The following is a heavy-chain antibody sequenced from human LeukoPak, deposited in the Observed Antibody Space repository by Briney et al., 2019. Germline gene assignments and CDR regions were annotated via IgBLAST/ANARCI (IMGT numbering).Heavy chain of an antibody. Sequence: GGSLRLSCAASGFXFNNYVMSWVRQAPGKGLEWVSSISGSGGSTYYTDSVKGRFTISRDNSKNTLFLQMNSLRAEDTAVYSCAKDSTASGSYYGMDIWGQGTTVTVSS. V-gene: IGHV3-23*01. CDR3: AKDSTASGSYYGMDI. D-gene: IGHD3-3*01. CDR2: ISGSGGST. J-gene: IGHJ6*02. CDR1: GFXFNNYV.